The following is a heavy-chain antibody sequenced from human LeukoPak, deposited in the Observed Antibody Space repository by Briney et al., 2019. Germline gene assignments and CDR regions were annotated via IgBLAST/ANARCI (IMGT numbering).Heavy chain of an antibody. CDR1: GYTFTSYG. Sequence: GASVKVSCKASGYTFTSYGISWVRQAPGQGLEWMGWISAYNGNTNYAQKLQGRVTMTTDTSTSTAYMELRSLRSDDTAVYYCARVLWFGELVRRWFDPWGQGTLVTVSP. V-gene: IGHV1-18*01. D-gene: IGHD3-10*01. J-gene: IGHJ5*02. CDR3: ARVLWFGELVRRWFDP. CDR2: ISAYNGNT.